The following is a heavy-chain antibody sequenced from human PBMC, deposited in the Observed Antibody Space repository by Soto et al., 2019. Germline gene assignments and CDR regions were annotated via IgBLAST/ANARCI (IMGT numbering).Heavy chain of an antibody. D-gene: IGHD3-10*01. CDR2: ISISGLTT. CDR3: ARYGTRGDW. J-gene: IGHJ5*01. V-gene: IGHV3-48*03. Sequence: PGGSLRLSCQASGFNFRMYEIHWVRKAPGKGLEWVSYISISGLTTYYADFAEGRFTISRDNAKDSLYLHLNSLRVGDTAVYYCARYGTRGDWWGLGTQVTVSS. CDR1: GFNFRMYE.